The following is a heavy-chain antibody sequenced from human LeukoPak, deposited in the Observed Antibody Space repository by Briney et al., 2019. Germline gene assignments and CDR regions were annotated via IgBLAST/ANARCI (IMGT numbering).Heavy chain of an antibody. CDR1: GFSFDTYA. J-gene: IGHJ4*02. Sequence: GRSLRLSCAASGFSFDTYAMLWVRQAPGQGLEWVALWHDGSHKFYSNSVRGQFTISRDNSKNTVYLQMNNLRPDDTAVYYCAREIFGSGSYPDFWGQGTLVTVSS. D-gene: IGHD3-10*01. V-gene: IGHV3-33*01. CDR2: WHDGSHK. CDR3: AREIFGSGSYPDF.